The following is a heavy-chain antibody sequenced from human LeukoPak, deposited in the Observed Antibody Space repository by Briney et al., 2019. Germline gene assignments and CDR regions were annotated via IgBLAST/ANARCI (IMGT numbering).Heavy chain of an antibody. D-gene: IGHD3-3*01. J-gene: IGHJ6*03. V-gene: IGHV3-53*01. Sequence: GGSLRLSCAAFGLTVSDNHMSWVRQAPGKGLEWLSVIYNTGSTYYPDSVKGRFTISRDNSKNTLYLQMNSLRAEDTAVYYCAKVSDDFWSGYFYYYYYMDVWGKGTTVTVSS. CDR2: IYNTGST. CDR3: AKVSDDFWSGYFYYYYYMDV. CDR1: GLTVSDNH.